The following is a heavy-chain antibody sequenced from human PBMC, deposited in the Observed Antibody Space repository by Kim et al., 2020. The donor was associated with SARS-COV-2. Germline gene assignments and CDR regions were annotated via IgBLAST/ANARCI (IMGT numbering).Heavy chain of an antibody. J-gene: IGHJ5*02. Sequence: YSQKCQGRVTFTRDTSATTAYMELTSLTFKDTAVYYCAREGSGSYNWLDPWGQGTLVTVSS. V-gene: IGHV1-3*01. CDR3: AREGSGSYNWLDP. D-gene: IGHD3-10*01.